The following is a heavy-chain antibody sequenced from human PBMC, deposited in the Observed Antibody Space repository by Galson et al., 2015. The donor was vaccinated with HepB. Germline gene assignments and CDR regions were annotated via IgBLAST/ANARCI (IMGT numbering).Heavy chain of an antibody. Sequence: SVKVSCKASGYTFANYGINWVRQAPGQGLEWMGWISVYNGNTEYAQILQGRVTLTTDASSTTAFMELRSLRSDDTAVYYCAKDYGDYQSSFYFYNMDVWGQGTTVTVSS. CDR3: AKDYGDYQSSFYFYNMDV. CDR1: GYTFANYG. V-gene: IGHV1-18*01. J-gene: IGHJ6*02. CDR2: ISVYNGNT. D-gene: IGHD4-17*01.